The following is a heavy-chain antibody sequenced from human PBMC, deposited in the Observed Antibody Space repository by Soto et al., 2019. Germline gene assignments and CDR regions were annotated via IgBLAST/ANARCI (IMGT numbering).Heavy chain of an antibody. J-gene: IGHJ6*02. D-gene: IGHD3-16*01. V-gene: IGHV4-30-4*01. Sequence: TLSLTCTVSGYSIRSGNKYWSWIRQPPGQGLEWIGYIFSSGTTYYNPSLKSRLTISLDASQNQFSLKLNSLTDADTAVYFCARGPYPFEYNYALDGWGQGSTVTAAS. CDR3: ARGPYPFEYNYALDG. CDR1: GYSIRSGNKY. CDR2: IFSSGTT.